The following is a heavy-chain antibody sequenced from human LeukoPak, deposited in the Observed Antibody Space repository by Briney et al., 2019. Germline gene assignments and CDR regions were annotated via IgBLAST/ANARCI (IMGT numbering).Heavy chain of an antibody. CDR3: ARETPYYSIQDY. CDR1: GGSFSGYY. V-gene: IGHV4-4*07. Sequence: KSSETLSLTCAVYGGSFSGYYWSWIRQPAGKGLEWIGRIYTSGSTNYNPSLKSRVTMSVDTSKNQFSLKLSSVTAADTAVYYCARETPYYSIQDYWGQGTLVTVSS. CDR2: IYTSGST. J-gene: IGHJ4*02. D-gene: IGHD3-10*01.